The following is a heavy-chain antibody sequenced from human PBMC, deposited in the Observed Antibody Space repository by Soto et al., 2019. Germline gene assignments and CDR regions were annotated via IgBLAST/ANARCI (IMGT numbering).Heavy chain of an antibody. CDR1: VDSISSYY. J-gene: IGHJ6*02. CDR3: ARDVANGMDV. CDR2: IYTSGST. Sequence: LXLTCTVSVDSISSYYWSWIRQPAGKGLEWIGRIYTSGSTNYNPSLKSRVTMSVDTSKNQFSLKLSSVTAADTAVYYCARDVANGMDVWGQGTTVTVSS. D-gene: IGHD2-21*01. V-gene: IGHV4-4*07.